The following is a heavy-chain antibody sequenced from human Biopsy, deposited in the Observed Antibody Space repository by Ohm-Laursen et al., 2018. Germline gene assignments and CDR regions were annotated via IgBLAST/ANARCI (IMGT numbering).Heavy chain of an antibody. CDR1: GFTSNSHE. CDR2: ITGSSSTI. CDR3: TRLAYYYYYGMDV. D-gene: IGHD2-21*01. V-gene: IGHV3-48*03. J-gene: IGHJ6*02. Sequence: SLRLSCAASGFTSNSHEMNWVRQAPGKGLEWISYITGSSSTIYYADSVKGRFTISRDNAKNSLYLQMNSLRAEDTAVYYCTRLAYYYYYGMDVWAREPWSPSP.